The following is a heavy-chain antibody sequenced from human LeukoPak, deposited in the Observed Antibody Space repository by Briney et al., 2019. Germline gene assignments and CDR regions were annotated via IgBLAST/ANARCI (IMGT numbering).Heavy chain of an antibody. Sequence: KPSETLSLTCTVSGGSISSHYWSWIRQPPGKGLEWIGYIYYSGSTNYNPSLKSRVTISVDTSKNQFSLKLSSVTAADTAVYYCASLPSGYDLPNWFDPWGQGTLVTVSS. CDR1: GGSISSHY. CDR2: IYYSGST. J-gene: IGHJ5*02. V-gene: IGHV4-59*11. D-gene: IGHD5-12*01. CDR3: ASLPSGYDLPNWFDP.